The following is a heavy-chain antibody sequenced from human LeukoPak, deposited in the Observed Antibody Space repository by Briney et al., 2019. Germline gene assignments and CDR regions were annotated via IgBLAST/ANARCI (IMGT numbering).Heavy chain of an antibody. CDR1: GYTFSAHH. D-gene: IGHD3-10*01. J-gene: IGHJ4*02. CDR2: IVPDGRDT. V-gene: IGHV1-2*02. CDR3: SGRYGPAPV. Sequence: ASVKVSCKASGYTFSAHHIHWVRQAPGQGLEWMGWIVPDGRDTKYAEKFQGRMTLTVDTSITTAYMELHSLTSDDTAVYYCSGRYGPAPVWGQGTLITASS.